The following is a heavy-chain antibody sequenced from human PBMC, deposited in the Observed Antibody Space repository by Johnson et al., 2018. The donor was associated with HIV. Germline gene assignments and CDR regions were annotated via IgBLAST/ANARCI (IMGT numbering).Heavy chain of an antibody. V-gene: IGHV3-30*02. Sequence: VESGGGVVQPGGSLRLSCAASGFTFSSYGMHWVRQAPGKGLEWVAFIRYDGSNKYYADSVKGRFNISRDNSKNTLYLQMNSLRAEDTAVDYCAKDLGGYSSSWNNAFDIWGQGTMVTVSS. D-gene: IGHD6-13*01. CDR3: AKDLGGYSSSWNNAFDI. CDR2: IRYDGSNK. CDR1: GFTFSSYG. J-gene: IGHJ3*02.